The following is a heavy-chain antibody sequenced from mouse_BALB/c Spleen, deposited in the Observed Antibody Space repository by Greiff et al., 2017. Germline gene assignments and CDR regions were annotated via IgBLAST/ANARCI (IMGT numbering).Heavy chain of an antibody. CDR2: IYPSDSYT. J-gene: IGHJ2*01. CDR3: TRGGYYYFDY. CDR1: GYTFTSYW. Sequence: QVQLQQSGAELVRPGASVKLSCKASGYTFTSYWINWVKQRPGQGLEWIGNIYPSDSYTNYNQKFKDKATLTVDKSSSTAYMQLSSPTSEDSAVYYCTRGGYYYFDYWGQGTTLTVSS. D-gene: IGHD2-3*01. V-gene: IGHV1-69*02.